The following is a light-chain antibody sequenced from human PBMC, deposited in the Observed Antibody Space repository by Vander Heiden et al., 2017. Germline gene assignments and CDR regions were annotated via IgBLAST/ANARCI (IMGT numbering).Light chain of an antibody. Sequence: SYELTQPPSVSVSPGQTASITCSGDKLGDKYACWYQHKPGQSPVLVIYQNSKRPSDIPARFSGSNSGNTATLTISGTQPMEEADYYCQAWDSSTYVIFGGGTKLTVL. V-gene: IGLV3-1*01. CDR1: KLGDKY. CDR3: QAWDSSTYVI. J-gene: IGLJ2*01. CDR2: QNS.